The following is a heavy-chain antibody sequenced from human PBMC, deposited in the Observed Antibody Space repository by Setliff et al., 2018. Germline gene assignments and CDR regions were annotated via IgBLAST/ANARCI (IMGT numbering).Heavy chain of an antibody. J-gene: IGHJ5*02. CDR1: GYSISSSNW. D-gene: IGHD3-22*01. V-gene: IGHV4-28*06. CDR3: ARYYHDSSGYSESDLGWFDP. Sequence: SETLSLTCAVSGYSISSSNWWGWIRQPPGKGLEWIGYIYYSGSTNYNPSLKSRVTMSVDTSKNQFSLKLSSVTALDTAVYYCARYYHDSSGYSESDLGWFDPWGQGTLVTVSS. CDR2: IYYSGST.